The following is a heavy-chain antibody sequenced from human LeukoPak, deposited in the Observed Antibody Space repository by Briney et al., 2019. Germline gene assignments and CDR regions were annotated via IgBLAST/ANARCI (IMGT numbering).Heavy chain of an antibody. V-gene: IGHV4-34*01. Sequence: SETLSLTCAVYGGSFNGYYWSWIRQPPGKGLEWIGEINHSGSTNYSPSLKSRVTLSVDTSKNQFSLRLSSVTAADTAVYYCARDDHGDYYYYMDVWGKGTTVTISS. CDR2: INHSGST. CDR1: GGSFNGYY. D-gene: IGHD3-16*01. CDR3: ARDDHGDYYYYMDV. J-gene: IGHJ6*03.